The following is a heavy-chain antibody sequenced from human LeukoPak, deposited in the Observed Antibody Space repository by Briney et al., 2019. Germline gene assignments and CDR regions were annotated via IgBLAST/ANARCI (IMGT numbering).Heavy chain of an antibody. CDR3: TTDNCGGDCYPDDY. V-gene: IGHV3-15*01. J-gene: IGHJ4*02. Sequence: PGGSLRLSCAASGVTFSNAWMSGVRQAPGKGVGWVGRIKSKTDGGTTDYAAPVKCRFTISRDDSKNTLYLQMNSLKTEDTAVYYCTTDNCGGDCYPDDYWGQGTLVTVSS. CDR2: IKSKTDGGTT. D-gene: IGHD2-21*02. CDR1: GVTFSNAW.